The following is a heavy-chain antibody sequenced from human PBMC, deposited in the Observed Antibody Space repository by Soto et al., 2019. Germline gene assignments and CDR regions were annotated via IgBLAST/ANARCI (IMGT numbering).Heavy chain of an antibody. CDR2: ISSSSSYI. D-gene: IGHD3-10*01. J-gene: IGHJ4*02. CDR1: GFTFSSYS. Sequence: EVQLVESGGGLVKPGGSLRLSCAASGFTFSSYSMNWVRQAPGKGLEWVSSISSSSSYIYYADSVKGRFTISRDNAKNSLYLQMNSLRAEDTAVYYCARDPHYGSGSDYPYYFDYWGQGTLVTVSS. CDR3: ARDPHYGSGSDYPYYFDY. V-gene: IGHV3-21*01.